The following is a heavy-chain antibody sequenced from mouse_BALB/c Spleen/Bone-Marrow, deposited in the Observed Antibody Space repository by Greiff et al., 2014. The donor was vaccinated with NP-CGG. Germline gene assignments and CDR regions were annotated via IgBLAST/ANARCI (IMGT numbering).Heavy chain of an antibody. CDR1: GYSITSDYA. CDR3: ARSAGSSRYWYFDV. J-gene: IGHJ1*01. CDR2: ISYSDIT. Sequence: DVHLVESGPGLVKPSQSLSLTCTVTGYSITSDYAWNWIRQFPGNKLEWMGYISYSDITSYNPSLKSRISITRDTSKNQFFLQLNSVTPEDTATYYCARSAGSSRYWYFDVWGAGTTVTVSS. V-gene: IGHV3-2*02. D-gene: IGHD1-1*01.